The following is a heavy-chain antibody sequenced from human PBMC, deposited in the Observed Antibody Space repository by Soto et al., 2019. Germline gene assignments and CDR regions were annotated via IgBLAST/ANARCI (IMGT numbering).Heavy chain of an antibody. CDR3: ASVYDSSGTSYYYGMDV. CDR1: GYSFTSYW. V-gene: IGHV5-10-1*01. J-gene: IGHJ6*02. CDR2: IDPSDSYT. Sequence: GESLKISCKGSGYSFTSYWISWVRQMPGKGLEWMGRIDPSDSYTNYSPSFQGHVTISADKSISTAYLQWSSLKASDTAMYYCASVYDSSGTSYYYGMDVWGQGTKVTVSS. D-gene: IGHD3-22*01.